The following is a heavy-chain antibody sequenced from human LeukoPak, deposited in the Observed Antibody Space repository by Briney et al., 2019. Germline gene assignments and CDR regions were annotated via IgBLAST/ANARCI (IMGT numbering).Heavy chain of an antibody. CDR3: ARGGMGANSQEYFYYGMDV. CDR1: GFSFSTYS. V-gene: IGHV3-21*01. Sequence: GGSLRLSCAAAGFSFSTYSMNWVRRTPGKGLEWVSSISRTSSYIYYADSVKGRFTLSRDNGKNSLYLQVNSLRAEDTAVYYCARGGMGANSQEYFYYGMDVWGQGTTVTVSS. CDR2: ISRTSSYI. D-gene: IGHD2-8*01. J-gene: IGHJ6*02.